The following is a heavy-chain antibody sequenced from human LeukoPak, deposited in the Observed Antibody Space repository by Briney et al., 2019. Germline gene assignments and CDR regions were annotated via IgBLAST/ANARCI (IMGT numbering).Heavy chain of an antibody. CDR3: ASISYGDYSFDY. CDR1: GGSFSGYY. D-gene: IGHD4-17*01. V-gene: IGHV4-34*01. Sequence: PSETLSLTCAVYGGSFSGYYWSWIRQPPGKGLEWIGEINHSGSTNYNPSLESRLTISRDTSKNHFSLKLNSVTAADTAVYYCASISYGDYSFDYWGQGTLVTVSS. CDR2: INHSGST. J-gene: IGHJ4*02.